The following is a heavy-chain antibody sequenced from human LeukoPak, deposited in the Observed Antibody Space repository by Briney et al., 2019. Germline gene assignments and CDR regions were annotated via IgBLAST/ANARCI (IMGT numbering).Heavy chain of an antibody. D-gene: IGHD5-24*01. CDR2: IYYSGST. CDR3: ARGATGRWLQYYYFDY. J-gene: IGHJ4*02. CDR1: GGSFSGYY. V-gene: IGHV4-59*01. Sequence: SETLPLTCAVYGGSFSGYYWSWIRQPPGKGLEWIGYIYYSGSTNYNPSLKSRVTISVDTSKNQFSLKLSSVTAADTAVYYCARGATGRWLQYYYFDYWGQGTLVTVSS.